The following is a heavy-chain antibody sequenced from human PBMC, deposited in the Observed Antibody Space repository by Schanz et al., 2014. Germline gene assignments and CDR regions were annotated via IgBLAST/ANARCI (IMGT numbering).Heavy chain of an antibody. D-gene: IGHD6-13*01. J-gene: IGHJ6*02. V-gene: IGHV3-30-3*01. Sequence: QVQLVESWGGVVQPGRSLRLSCAAYGFTLSSYAMHWVRQAPGKGLEWVAVISYDGSNKYYADSVKGRFTISRDNSKNTLYLQMNTLRAEDTAVYYCARVRRRIATPSTPSFRNYYYYAMDVWGQGTPVTVSS. CDR3: ARVRRRIATPSTPSFRNYYYYAMDV. CDR2: ISYDGSNK. CDR1: GFTLSSYA.